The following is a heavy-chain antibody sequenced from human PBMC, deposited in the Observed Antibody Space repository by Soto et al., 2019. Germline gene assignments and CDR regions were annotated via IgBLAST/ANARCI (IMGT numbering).Heavy chain of an antibody. CDR2: VNPNSGDT. J-gene: IGHJ6*02. CDR1: GYTFIDYY. CDR3: ARDSRGGYYYYGMDV. D-gene: IGHD3-3*01. V-gene: IGHV1-2*04. Sequence: QVQLVQSGAEVKKPGASVKVSCKASGYTFIDYYIHWVRQAPGQGLEWMGWVNPNSGDTNYAQKFQGWVTMTRDPSITTAYMELSRLTSDDTAVYFCARDSRGGYYYYGMDVWGQGTTVTVSS.